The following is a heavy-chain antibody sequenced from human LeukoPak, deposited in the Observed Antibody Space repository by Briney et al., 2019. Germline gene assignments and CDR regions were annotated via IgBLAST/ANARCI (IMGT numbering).Heavy chain of an antibody. CDR3: ARSGWYYDSRTACDI. CDR1: GFTFSTHN. CDR2: IKQDGSEK. D-gene: IGHD3-22*01. V-gene: IGHV3-7*03. Sequence: GGSLRLSCAASGFTFSTHNMNWVRQAPGKGLEWVANIKQDGSEKHSVASVKGRFTISEDNDKNSQYLQMNRLREEDTAVYYCARSGWYYDSRTACDIWGQGTMVSVSS. J-gene: IGHJ3*02.